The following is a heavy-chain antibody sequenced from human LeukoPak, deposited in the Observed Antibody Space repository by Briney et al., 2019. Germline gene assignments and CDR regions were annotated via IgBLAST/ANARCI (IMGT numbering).Heavy chain of an antibody. J-gene: IGHJ4*02. CDR2: IYYSGST. V-gene: IGHV4-61*08. CDR1: GGSVGSAGYY. Sequence: SETLSLTCTVSGGSVGSAGYYWSWIRQPPGGGLEWIGYIYYSGSTNYNPSLKSRVTISVDTSKNQFSLKLSSVTAADTAVYYCARGGDTAMDYWGQGTLVTVSS. CDR3: ARGGDTAMDY. D-gene: IGHD5-18*01.